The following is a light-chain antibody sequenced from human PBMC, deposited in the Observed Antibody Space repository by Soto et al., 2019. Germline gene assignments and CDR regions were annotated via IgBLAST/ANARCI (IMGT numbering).Light chain of an antibody. Sequence: QSVLTQPASVSGSPGQSITISCTGTSSEVGGYNFVSWYQQHPGKAPKLMIYDVRNRPSGVSNRFSGSKSVNTASLTISGLQAEDEADYYCSSYTSISTYVFGTGTRSPS. CDR3: SSYTSISTYV. CDR2: DVR. V-gene: IGLV2-14*01. J-gene: IGLJ1*01. CDR1: SSEVGGYNF.